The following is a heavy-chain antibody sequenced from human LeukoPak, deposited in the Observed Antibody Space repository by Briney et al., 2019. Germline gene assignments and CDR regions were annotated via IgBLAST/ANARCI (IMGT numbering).Heavy chain of an antibody. CDR1: GDIFTGYC. CDR3: ARVWGYNYFDY. V-gene: IGHV1-2*04. J-gene: IGHJ4*02. CDR2: INPNSGGT. D-gene: IGHD1-1*01. Sequence: ASVMVSCKASGDIFTGYCMNRVRQAPGQWLEWMGWINPNSGGTNYAQKFQSWVTMTRDTSISTAYMELSRLRSDDTAVYYCARVWGYNYFDYWGQGTQVTVSS.